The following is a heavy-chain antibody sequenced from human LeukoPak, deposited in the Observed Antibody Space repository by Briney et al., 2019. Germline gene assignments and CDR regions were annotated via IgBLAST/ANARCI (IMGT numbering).Heavy chain of an antibody. Sequence: GGSLRLSCAASGFTFSSYAMTWVRQAPRKGLEWVSGISGSGGSTYYADSVKGRFTISRDNSKNTLYLQMNSLRAEDTAVYYCATRGVAITYYFDYWGQGTLVTVSS. CDR2: ISGSGGST. CDR1: GFTFSSYA. D-gene: IGHD3-3*01. V-gene: IGHV3-23*01. J-gene: IGHJ4*02. CDR3: ATRGVAITYYFDY.